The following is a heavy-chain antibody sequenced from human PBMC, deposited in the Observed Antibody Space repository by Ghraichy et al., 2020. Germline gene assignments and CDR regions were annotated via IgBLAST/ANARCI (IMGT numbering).Heavy chain of an antibody. Sequence: SETLSLTCAVYGGSFSGYYWSWIRQPPGKGLEWIGEINHSGSTNYNPSLKSRVTISVDTSKNQFSLKLSSVTAADTAVYYCAREVEATDYWGQGTLVTVSS. CDR3: AREVEATDY. CDR1: GGSFSGYY. V-gene: IGHV4-34*01. J-gene: IGHJ4*02. CDR2: INHSGST. D-gene: IGHD1-26*01.